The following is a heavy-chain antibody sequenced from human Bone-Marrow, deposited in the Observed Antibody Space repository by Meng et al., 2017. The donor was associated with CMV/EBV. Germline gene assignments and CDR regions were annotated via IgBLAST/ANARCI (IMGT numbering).Heavy chain of an antibody. CDR2: IHYSGNI. V-gene: IGHV4-59*01. CDR3: ARDNTQWFGELQYYYGMDV. Sequence: GSLRLSCTVPGGSISSSYWSWIRRPPGKGLEYIGCIHYSGNINYNPSLKSRITISVDTSKNQFSLKLGSVTAADTAVYYCARDNTQWFGELQYYYGMDVWGQGTTVTVSS. D-gene: IGHD3-10*01. CDR1: GGSISSSY. J-gene: IGHJ6*02.